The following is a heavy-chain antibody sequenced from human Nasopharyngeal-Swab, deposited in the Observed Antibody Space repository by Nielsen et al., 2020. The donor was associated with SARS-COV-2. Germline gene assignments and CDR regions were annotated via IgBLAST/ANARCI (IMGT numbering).Heavy chain of an antibody. V-gene: IGHV4-38-2*01. CDR2: IYHSGST. D-gene: IGHD3-22*01. J-gene: IGHJ4*02. CDR3: ARHFPLSGIGVVITTPQIYFDY. Sequence: SETLSLTCAASGYSISSGYYWGWIRQPPGKGLEWIGSIYHSGSTYYNPSLKSRVTISVDTSKNQFSLKLSSVTAADTAVYYCARHFPLSGIGVVITTPQIYFDYWGQGTLVTVSS. CDR1: GYSISSGYY.